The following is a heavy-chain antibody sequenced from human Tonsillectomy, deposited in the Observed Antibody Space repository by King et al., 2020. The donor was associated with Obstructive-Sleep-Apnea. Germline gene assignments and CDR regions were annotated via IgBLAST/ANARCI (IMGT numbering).Heavy chain of an antibody. J-gene: IGHJ4*02. Sequence: QLVQSGGGLVQPGGSLRLSCAASGFTFSSYWMSWVRQAPGKGLEWVANIKQDGSEKYYVDSVKGRFTISRDNAKNSLYLQMNSLRAEDTAVYYCAREKGSSSWSPFYYFDYWGQGTLVTVSS. CDR2: IKQDGSEK. V-gene: IGHV3-7*01. D-gene: IGHD6-13*01. CDR1: GFTFSSYW. CDR3: AREKGSSSWSPFYYFDY.